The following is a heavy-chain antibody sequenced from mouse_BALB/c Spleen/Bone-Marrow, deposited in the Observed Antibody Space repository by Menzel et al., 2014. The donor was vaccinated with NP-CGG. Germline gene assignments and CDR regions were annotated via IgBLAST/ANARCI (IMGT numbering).Heavy chain of an antibody. Sequence: EVQLQQSGAELVKPGASVKLSCTASGFNIKDTYMHWVKQRPEQGLEWIGRIDPANGNTKYDPKFQGKATITADTSSNTAYLQLSSLTSEDSAVYYCARDYRYGRGYAMDYWGQGTSVTVSS. CDR2: IDPANGNT. CDR1: GFNIKDTY. V-gene: IGHV14-3*02. J-gene: IGHJ4*01. D-gene: IGHD2-14*01. CDR3: ARDYRYGRGYAMDY.